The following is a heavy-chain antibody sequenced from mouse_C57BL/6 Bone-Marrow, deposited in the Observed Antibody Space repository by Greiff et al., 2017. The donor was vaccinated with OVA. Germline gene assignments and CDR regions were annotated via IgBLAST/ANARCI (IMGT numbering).Heavy chain of an antibody. V-gene: IGHV1-50*01. Sequence: QVQLKQPGAELVKPGASVKLSCKASGYTFTSYWMQWVNQRPGQGLEWIGEIDPSDSYTTSNHKFKGKATLTVDTSSSTAYMQLSSLTSEDSAVYYCARDWYFDVWGTGTTVTVSS. CDR2: IDPSDSYT. CDR1: GYTFTSYW. CDR3: ARDWYFDV. J-gene: IGHJ1*03.